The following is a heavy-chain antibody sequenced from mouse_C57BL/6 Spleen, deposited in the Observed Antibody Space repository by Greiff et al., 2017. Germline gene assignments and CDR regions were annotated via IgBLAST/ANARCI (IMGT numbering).Heavy chain of an antibody. Sequence: EVKLMESGGGLVKPGGSLKLSCAASGFTFSDYGMHWVRQAPEKGLEWVAYISSGSSTIYYADTVKGRFTISRDNAKNTLFLQMTSLRSEDTAMYYCAKGYGPDYWGQGTTLTVSS. J-gene: IGHJ2*01. D-gene: IGHD1-2*01. CDR1: GFTFSDYG. CDR3: AKGYGPDY. V-gene: IGHV5-17*01. CDR2: ISSGSSTI.